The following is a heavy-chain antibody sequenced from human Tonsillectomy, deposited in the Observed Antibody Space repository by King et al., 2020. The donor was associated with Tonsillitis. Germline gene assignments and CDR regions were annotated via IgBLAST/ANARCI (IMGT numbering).Heavy chain of an antibody. CDR2: ISGYNGNT. V-gene: IGHV1-18*01. J-gene: IGHJ4*02. Sequence: VQSGAEVKKPGASVKVSCKASGYTFTNYGISWVRQAPGQGLEWMGWISGYNGNTNYAQKVQGRVTMTTDTSTSTAYMELRSLRSDDTAVYYCARDSVTSWGFLEGASVDFDYWGQGTLVTVSS. CDR3: ARDSVTSWGFLEGASVDFDY. D-gene: IGHD3-3*01. CDR1: GYTFTNYG.